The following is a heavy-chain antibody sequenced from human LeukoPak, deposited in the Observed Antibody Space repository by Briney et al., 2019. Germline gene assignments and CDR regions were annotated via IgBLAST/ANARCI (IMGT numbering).Heavy chain of an antibody. J-gene: IGHJ4*02. V-gene: IGHV4-38-2*02. Sequence: PSETLSLTCTVSGYSISSGYYWGWIRQPPGKGLEWIGSIYHSGSTCYNPSLKSRVTISVDTSKNQFSLKLSSVTAADTAVYYCARVYPRRYYDSGYYFDYWGQGTLVTVSS. CDR2: IYHSGST. D-gene: IGHD3-22*01. CDR1: GYSISSGYY. CDR3: ARVYPRRYYDSGYYFDY.